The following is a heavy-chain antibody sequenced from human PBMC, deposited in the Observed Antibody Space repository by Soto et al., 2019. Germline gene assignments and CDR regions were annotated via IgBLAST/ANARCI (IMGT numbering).Heavy chain of an antibody. CDR3: ANWHEMGFEGNQYYCDS. CDR2: IIPVFGSE. CDR1: GGSFSSFA. D-gene: IGHD3-10*01. Sequence: QVQMVQSGTEVKKLGPSVKVSCKASGGSFSSFAFIWGRQALGQGLEWMGEIIPVFGSENIAEKCQDKVTITADEATSTAYMELSTLTSDETAVYYCANWHEMGFEGNQYYCDSWGQGTLVTVSS. V-gene: IGHV1-69*01. J-gene: IGHJ4*02.